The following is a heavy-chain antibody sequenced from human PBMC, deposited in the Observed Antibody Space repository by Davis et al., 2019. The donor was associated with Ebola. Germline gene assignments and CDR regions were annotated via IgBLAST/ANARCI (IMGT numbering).Heavy chain of an antibody. J-gene: IGHJ4*02. D-gene: IGHD1-1*01. Sequence: GESLKISCKGSGYSLTNYWIGWVRRMPGKGLEWMGIIYPGDSDTRYSPSLEGQVTISVDKSINTAYLQWSSLKASDTAIYYCARLPGVDTTQRCFDYWGQGSLVTVSS. V-gene: IGHV5-51*01. CDR3: ARLPGVDTTQRCFDY. CDR2: IYPGDSDT. CDR1: GYSLTNYW.